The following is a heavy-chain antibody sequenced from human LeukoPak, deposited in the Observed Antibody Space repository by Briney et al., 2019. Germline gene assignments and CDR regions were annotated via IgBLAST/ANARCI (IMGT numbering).Heavy chain of an antibody. CDR2: LFTGGKT. J-gene: IGHJ2*01. V-gene: IGHV3-53*01. CDR3: ARDVSRAHYPYLSFDL. Sequence: GGSLRLSAESTGFRVSYTYMDWVRQAPGKGLEWVSVLFTGGKTYYADSVKGRFSISRDESKNTLSLQMDCLSTEDTAVYYCARDVSRAHYPYLSFDLWGRGTLVSVSS. D-gene: IGHD3-22*01. CDR1: GFRVSYTY.